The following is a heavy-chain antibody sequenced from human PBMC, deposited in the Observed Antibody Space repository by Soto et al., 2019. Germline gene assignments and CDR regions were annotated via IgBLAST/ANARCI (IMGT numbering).Heavy chain of an antibody. CDR2: VSGTGGSA. J-gene: IGHJ4*02. CDR1: GFTFSSYA. D-gene: IGHD4-17*01. Sequence: EVQLLESGGGLVRPGGSLRLSCAASGFTFSSYAMTWVRQAPGKGLEWVSGVSGTGGSAYYADSVKGRFTITRDKSTNTMYLNMNSLIAEDTAVYYCARGSAYSDYDLEYWGQGTLVTVS. CDR3: ARGSAYSDYDLEY. V-gene: IGHV3-23*01.